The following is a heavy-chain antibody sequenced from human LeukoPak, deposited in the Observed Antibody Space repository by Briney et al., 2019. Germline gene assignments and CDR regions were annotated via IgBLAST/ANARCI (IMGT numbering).Heavy chain of an antibody. Sequence: PGGSLRLSCAASGFTFSSYGMHRVRQAPGKGLEWVAVISYDGSNKYYADSVKGRFTISRDNAKNSLYLQMNSLRAEDTAVYYCARASFYDILPPDYWGQGTLVTVSS. V-gene: IGHV3-30*03. D-gene: IGHD3-9*01. CDR3: ARASFYDILPPDY. CDR2: ISYDGSNK. J-gene: IGHJ4*02. CDR1: GFTFSSYG.